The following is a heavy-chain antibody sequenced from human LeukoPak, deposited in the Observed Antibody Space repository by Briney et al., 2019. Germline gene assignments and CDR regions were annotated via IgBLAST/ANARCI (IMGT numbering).Heavy chain of an antibody. D-gene: IGHD5-24*01. V-gene: IGHV1-3*01. CDR2: INAGNGNT. J-gene: IGHJ4*02. CDR3: AREIDRDGYSRFFDY. CDR1: GYTFTTYT. Sequence: GASVKVSCKASGYTFTTYTMHWVRQAPGQRLEWMGWINAGNGNTKYSQKFQGRVTITRDTSASTAYMDLSSLRSEDTAVYYCAREIDRDGYSRFFDYWGQGIPVTVSS.